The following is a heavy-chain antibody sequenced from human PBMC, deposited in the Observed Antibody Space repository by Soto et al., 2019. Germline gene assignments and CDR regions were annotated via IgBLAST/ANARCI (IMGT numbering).Heavy chain of an antibody. V-gene: IGHV1-69*13. CDR2: IIPIFGTA. Sequence: GASVKVSCKASGGTFSRYAISRVRQAPGQGLEWMGGIIPIFGTANYAQKFQGRVTITADESTSTAYMELSSLRSEDTAVYYCASGIVATTPTYYYYGMDVWGQGTTVTVSS. J-gene: IGHJ6*02. CDR1: GGTFSRYA. CDR3: ASGIVATTPTYYYYGMDV. D-gene: IGHD5-12*01.